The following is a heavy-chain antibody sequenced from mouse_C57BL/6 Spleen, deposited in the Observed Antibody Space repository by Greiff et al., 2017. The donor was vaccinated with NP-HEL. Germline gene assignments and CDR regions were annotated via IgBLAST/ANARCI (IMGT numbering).Heavy chain of an antibody. CDR3: AKDSNYVAWFAY. CDR2: IDPANGNT. D-gene: IGHD2-5*01. J-gene: IGHJ3*01. Sequence: EVQLVESVAELVRPGASVKLSCTASGFNIKNTYMHWVKQRPEQGLEWIGRIDPANGNTKYAPKFQGKATITADTSSNTAYLQLSSLTSEDTAIYYCAKDSNYVAWFAYWGQGTLVTVSA. CDR1: GFNIKNTY. V-gene: IGHV14-3*01.